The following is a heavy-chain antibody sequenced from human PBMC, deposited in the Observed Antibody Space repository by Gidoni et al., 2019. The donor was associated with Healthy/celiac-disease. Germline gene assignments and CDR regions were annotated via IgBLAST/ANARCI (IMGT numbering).Heavy chain of an antibody. CDR3: ARDRPRSSWYREGFDY. CDR2: INPSGGST. CDR1: GYTFTSYY. Sequence: QVQLVQSGAEVKKPGASVKVSCKASGYTFTSYYMHWVRQAPGQGLEWMGIINPSGGSTSYAQKFQGRVTMTRDTSTSTVYMELSSLRSEDTAVYYCARDRPRSSWYREGFDYWGQGTLVTVSS. V-gene: IGHV1-46*01. J-gene: IGHJ4*02. D-gene: IGHD6-13*01.